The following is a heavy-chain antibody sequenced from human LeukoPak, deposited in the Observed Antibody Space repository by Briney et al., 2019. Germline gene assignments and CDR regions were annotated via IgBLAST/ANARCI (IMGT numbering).Heavy chain of an antibody. J-gene: IGHJ4*02. CDR2: IYYSGST. V-gene: IGHV4-39*01. D-gene: IGHD3-16*01. CDR1: GGSISSSSYY. CDR3: ARRDEYYDYIWGSSKTDDY. Sequence: SETLSLTCTVSGGSISSSSYYWGWIRQPPGKGLECIGSIYYSGSTYYNPSLKSRVTISVDTSKNQFSLKLSSVTAADTAVYYCARRDEYYDYIWGSSKTDDYWGQGTLVTVSS.